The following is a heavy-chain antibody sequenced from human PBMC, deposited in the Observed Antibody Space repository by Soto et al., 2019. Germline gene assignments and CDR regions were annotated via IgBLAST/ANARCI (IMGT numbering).Heavy chain of an antibody. CDR2: IYPGDSDT. CDR3: ARLGGIVDTGTWIQ. CDR1: GYRFSTYW. V-gene: IGHV5-51*01. D-gene: IGHD1-26*01. J-gene: IGHJ4*01. Sequence: GEALKISCKASGYRFSTYWIGWVRQRPGKGAALMAIIYPGDSDTRENPYFQGQVTISAYKSSNTVHLQWRSLKDSDTAIYYCARLGGIVDTGTWIQWGHGNPVTVXS.